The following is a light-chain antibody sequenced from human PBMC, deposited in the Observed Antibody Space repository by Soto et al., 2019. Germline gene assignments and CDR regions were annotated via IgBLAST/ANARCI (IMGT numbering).Light chain of an antibody. CDR3: QQRSNGFT. V-gene: IGKV3-11*01. J-gene: IGKJ3*01. CDR1: QSVSIY. CDR2: DAS. Sequence: EIVLTQSPATLSLSPGERATLSCSASQSVSIYLAWYQQKPGQAPRLLIYDASNRATGIPARFSGSGAGTDFTLTISSLEPEDFAVYYCQQRSNGFTFGPGTKVDIK.